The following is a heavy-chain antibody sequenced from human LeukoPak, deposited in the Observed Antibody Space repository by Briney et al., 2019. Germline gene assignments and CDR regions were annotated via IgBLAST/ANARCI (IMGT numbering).Heavy chain of an antibody. Sequence: GASVKVSCKASGYTFTSYGINWVRQAPGQGLEWMGWISAYNGNTNYAQKLQGRVTMTTDTSTSTAYMELRNLRSDDTAVYYCARDPHPYSSGWYYYWGQGTLVTVSS. D-gene: IGHD6-19*01. CDR2: ISAYNGNT. J-gene: IGHJ4*02. CDR1: GYTFTSYG. CDR3: ARDPHPYSSGWYYY. V-gene: IGHV1-18*01.